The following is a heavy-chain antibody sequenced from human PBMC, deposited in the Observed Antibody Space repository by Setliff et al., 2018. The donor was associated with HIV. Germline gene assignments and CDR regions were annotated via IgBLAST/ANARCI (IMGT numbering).Heavy chain of an antibody. CDR1: GGSISSHC. J-gene: IGHJ4*02. Sequence: PSETLSLTCTVSGGSISSHCWSWIRQSPGKALEWIGYIYASGSIIYNPSLKSRVTISVDTSKNQFSLELTSVTATDTAVYYCARDRRDDYYLTAYFDSLGQGTVVTVSS. CDR2: IYASGSI. D-gene: IGHD1-26*01. CDR3: ARDRRDDYYLTAYFDS. V-gene: IGHV4-4*08.